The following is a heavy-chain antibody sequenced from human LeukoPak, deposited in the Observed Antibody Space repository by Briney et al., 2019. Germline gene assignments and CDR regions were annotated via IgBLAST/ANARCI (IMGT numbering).Heavy chain of an antibody. V-gene: IGHV3-23*01. CDR3: AKEVADPNYFDY. CDR2: ISGSGGST. D-gene: IGHD6-19*01. Sequence: GGSLRLSCAASGFTFSSYAMSWVRQAPGKGLEWVSGISGSGGSTYYADSEKGRFTISRDNSKNTLYLQMNSLRVEDTAIYYCAKEVADPNYFDYWGQGTLVSVSS. CDR1: GFTFSSYA. J-gene: IGHJ4*02.